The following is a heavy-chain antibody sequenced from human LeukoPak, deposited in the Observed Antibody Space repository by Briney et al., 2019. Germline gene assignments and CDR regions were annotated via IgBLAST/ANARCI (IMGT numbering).Heavy chain of an antibody. CDR3: AKGTDSSGYYYYYYMDV. J-gene: IGHJ6*03. Sequence: GGSLRLSCAASGFTFSSYGMHWVRQAPGKGLEWVAFIRYDGSNKYYADSVKGRFTISRDNSKNTLYLQMNSLRAEDTAVYYCAKGTDSSGYYYYYYMDVWGKGTTVTVSS. D-gene: IGHD3-22*01. CDR2: IRYDGSNK. V-gene: IGHV3-30*02. CDR1: GFTFSSYG.